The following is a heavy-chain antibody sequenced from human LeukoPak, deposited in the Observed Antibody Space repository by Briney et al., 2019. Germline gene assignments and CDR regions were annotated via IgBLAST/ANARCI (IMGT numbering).Heavy chain of an antibody. CDR1: GFTFSSYG. CDR3: AKDLATKYSLDY. J-gene: IGHJ4*02. CDR2: ISYDGSDK. V-gene: IGHV3-30*18. Sequence: GRSLRLSCAASGFTFSSYGIHWVRQAPGKGLEWVALISYDGSDKFFADSVRGRFTISRDNSKNTLYLQMNSLRVEDTAVYYCAKDLATKYSLDYWGQGILATVSS. D-gene: IGHD5-12*01.